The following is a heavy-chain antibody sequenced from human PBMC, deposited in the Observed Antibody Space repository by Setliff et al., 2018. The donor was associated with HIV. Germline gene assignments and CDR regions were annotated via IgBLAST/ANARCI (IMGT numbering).Heavy chain of an antibody. V-gene: IGHV1-69*13. Sequence: SVKVSCKSSGDTFTGYTITWVRQAPGQGLEWMGGIIPSLGTANYAQRFQGRVTFTADASTSTVYMELSSLRSEDTGMYYCAGYCTGGGTCGAFEIWGQGTTVTVSS. CDR1: GDTFTGYT. CDR2: IIPSLGTA. D-gene: IGHD2-8*02. J-gene: IGHJ3*02. CDR3: AGYCTGGGTCGAFEI.